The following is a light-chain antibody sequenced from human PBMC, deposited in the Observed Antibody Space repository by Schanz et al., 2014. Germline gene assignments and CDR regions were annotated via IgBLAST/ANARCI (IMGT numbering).Light chain of an antibody. J-gene: IGKJ3*01. CDR1: QSVSSY. CDR2: GAS. Sequence: EIVLTQSPATLSLSPGERATLSCRASQSVSSYLAWYQQKPGQAPRLLIHGASRRATGIPDRFSGSGSGTDFTLTITRLEPEDFAVYFCQQHGSSLTFGPGTKVDVK. V-gene: IGKV3-20*01. CDR3: QQHGSSLT.